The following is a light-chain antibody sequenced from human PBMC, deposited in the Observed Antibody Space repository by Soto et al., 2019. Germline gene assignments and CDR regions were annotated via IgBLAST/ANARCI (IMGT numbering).Light chain of an antibody. CDR1: QSISSSY. J-gene: IGKJ5*01. CDR2: GAS. CDR3: QQYGTSPIT. V-gene: IGKV3-20*01. Sequence: EIVLTQSPGTLSLSPGDRATLSCRASQSISSSYLAWYQQKPGQAPRLLIYGASSRATGIPDRFSGSGSGTDFTLTISSLEPEDFAVYYCQQYGTSPITFGQGTRVDIK.